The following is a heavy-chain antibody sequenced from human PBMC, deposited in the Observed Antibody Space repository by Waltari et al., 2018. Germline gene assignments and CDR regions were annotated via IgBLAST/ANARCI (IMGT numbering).Heavy chain of an antibody. CDR1: GGSISSYY. Sequence: QVQLQESGPGLVKPSETLSLTCTVSGGSISSYYWSWIRQPPGKGLEWIGYFYYSGSTNYNPSRSSRVTISVDTSNSQFALKLSSVTAADTAVYYCARGPSYRLLYYYYGMDVWGQGTTVTVSS. D-gene: IGHD2-2*01. V-gene: IGHV4-59*01. CDR3: ARGPSYRLLYYYYGMDV. J-gene: IGHJ6*02. CDR2: FYYSGST.